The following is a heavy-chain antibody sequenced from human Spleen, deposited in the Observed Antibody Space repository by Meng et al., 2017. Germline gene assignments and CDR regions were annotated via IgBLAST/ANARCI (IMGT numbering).Heavy chain of an antibody. CDR1: GGSFSGYY. D-gene: IGHD3-10*01. V-gene: IGHV4-34*01. CDR3: LRGSGGSV. J-gene: IGHJ1*01. CDR2: ISHTGTT. Sequence: QVQLQQWGAGLLKPSETLSLTCAVYGGSFSGYYWSWIRQPPGKGLEWIGEISHTGTTNYNPSLKSRVSMSIDKSKNQFSLKLTSVTAADTAVYHCLRGSGGSVWGQGTLVTVSS.